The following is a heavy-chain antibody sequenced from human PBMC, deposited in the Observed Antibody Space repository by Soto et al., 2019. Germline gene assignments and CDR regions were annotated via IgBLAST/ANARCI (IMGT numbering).Heavy chain of an antibody. Sequence: QVQVIQSGAEVKKPGSSVKVSCQVSGGIFSTYDISWLRQAPGQGLEWMAGIIPIFGTPNYAQNFQGRVTITADESTSTAYMELSGLRSEDTAVYYCARDRDDYGSGNYYNRIDFWGQGTLVTVTS. CDR1: GGIFSTYD. V-gene: IGHV1-69*01. CDR3: ARDRDDYGSGNYYNRIDF. J-gene: IGHJ4*02. CDR2: IIPIFGTP. D-gene: IGHD3-10*01.